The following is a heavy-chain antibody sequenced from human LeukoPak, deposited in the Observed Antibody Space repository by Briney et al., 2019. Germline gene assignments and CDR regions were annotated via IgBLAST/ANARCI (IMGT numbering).Heavy chain of an antibody. Sequence: TGGSLRLSCAASGFTFSSYDMHWVRQATGKGLEWVSSIDITGDTYYPGSVKGRFTISRENAKNSLYLQMNSLRAGDTAVYYCARAHDSSGFDYWGQGSLVTVSS. D-gene: IGHD3-22*01. J-gene: IGHJ4*02. V-gene: IGHV3-13*01. CDR2: IDITGDT. CDR3: ARAHDSSGFDY. CDR1: GFTFSSYD.